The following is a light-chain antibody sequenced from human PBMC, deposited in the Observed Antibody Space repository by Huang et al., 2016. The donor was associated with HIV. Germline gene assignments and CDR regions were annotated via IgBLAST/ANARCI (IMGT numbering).Light chain of an antibody. Sequence: EIVLTQSPATLSLSPGERATLSCRASQSVVNLAWYQPKPIQAPRLLIYDASNRASGIPARFSGSGSGTDFTLTVNILQPEDSAVYYCQQRNSWPPITFGQGTRLEIK. V-gene: IGKV3-11*01. J-gene: IGKJ5*01. CDR3: QQRNSWPPIT. CDR2: DAS. CDR1: QSVVN.